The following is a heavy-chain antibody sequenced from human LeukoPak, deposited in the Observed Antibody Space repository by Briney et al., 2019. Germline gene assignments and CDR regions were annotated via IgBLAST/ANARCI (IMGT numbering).Heavy chain of an antibody. J-gene: IGHJ4*02. CDR3: ARDRSTVSTPEGFDY. Sequence: GGSLRLSCAASGFTFSDYSMNWVRQAPGKGLEWVSSISSSSSYIYYADSVKGRFTISRDNAKNSLYLQMNSLRAEDTAVYYCARDRSTVSTPEGFDYWGQGTLVTVSS. CDR2: ISSSSSYI. D-gene: IGHD4-17*01. CDR1: GFTFSDYS. V-gene: IGHV3-21*01.